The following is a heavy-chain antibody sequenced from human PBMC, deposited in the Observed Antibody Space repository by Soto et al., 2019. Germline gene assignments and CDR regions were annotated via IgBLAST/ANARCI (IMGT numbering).Heavy chain of an antibody. CDR2: ISYDGSNK. Sequence: QVQLVESGGGVVQPGRSLRLSCAASGFTFSSYAMHWVRQAPGKGLEWVAVISYDGSNKYYADSVKGRFTISRDNSKNTLYLQMNSLRAEDTAVYYCAREGEAYSRYSLYDFDYWGQGTLVTVSS. D-gene: IGHD5-18*01. CDR3: AREGEAYSRYSLYDFDY. CDR1: GFTFSSYA. V-gene: IGHV3-30-3*01. J-gene: IGHJ4*02.